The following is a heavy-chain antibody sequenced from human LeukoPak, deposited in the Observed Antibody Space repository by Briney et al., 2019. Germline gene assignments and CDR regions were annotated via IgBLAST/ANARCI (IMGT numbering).Heavy chain of an antibody. V-gene: IGHV1-2*02. CDR3: ARDPGRYSDGPDY. CDR1: KYTFTDYY. D-gene: IGHD5-24*01. Sequence: GASVKVSCKASKYTFTDYYIHWVRQAPGQGLEWMGWINPNSGSTNYAQKFQGRVTMTRDTSISAAYMELSSLTSDDTAVYYCARDPGRYSDGPDYWGQGTLVTVSS. CDR2: INPNSGST. J-gene: IGHJ4*02.